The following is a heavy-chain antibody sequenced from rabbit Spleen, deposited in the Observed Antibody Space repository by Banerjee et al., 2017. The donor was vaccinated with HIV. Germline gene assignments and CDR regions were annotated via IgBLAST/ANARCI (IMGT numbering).Heavy chain of an antibody. Sequence: QEQLEESGGGLVKPEGSLTLTCKASGFSFSDRDVMCWVRQAPGKGLEWIGCINTGSGSAWYASWAKGRFTISKTSSTTVTLQMTRLTAADTATYFCARDTSSSFSSYGMDLWGQGTLVTVS. D-gene: IGHD1-1*01. CDR2: INTGSGSA. V-gene: IGHV1S45*01. CDR3: ARDTSSSFSSYGMDL. CDR1: GFSFSDRDV. J-gene: IGHJ3*01.